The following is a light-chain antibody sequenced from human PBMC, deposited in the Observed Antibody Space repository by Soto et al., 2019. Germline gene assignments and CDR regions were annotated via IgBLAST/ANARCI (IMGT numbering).Light chain of an antibody. Sequence: IVLTQSPVTLSLYPGERATLSCRASQSVSGYLVWYQQKPGQAPRLLIYDASTRAAGIPARFIGRGSGTDFTLTISSLEPEDSAVYYCQQHLGRHTFGQGTKVDIK. CDR3: QQHLGRHT. CDR2: DAS. V-gene: IGKV3-11*01. J-gene: IGKJ1*01. CDR1: QSVSGY.